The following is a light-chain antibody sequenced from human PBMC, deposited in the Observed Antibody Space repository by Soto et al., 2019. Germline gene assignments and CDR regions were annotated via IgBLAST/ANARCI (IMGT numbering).Light chain of an antibody. CDR1: QIFSSS. J-gene: IGKJ4*01. CDR2: DTS. Sequence: EIVLTQSPGPLSLSVGERVTLSCWASQIFSSSLAWSQQTPGQAPSLLFYDTSNRATGTPDRFSGSGSGTDFTLPISRLEPEDFTVYYCQQYGSSPLTFGGGTTVEIK. CDR3: QQYGSSPLT. V-gene: IGKV3-20*01.